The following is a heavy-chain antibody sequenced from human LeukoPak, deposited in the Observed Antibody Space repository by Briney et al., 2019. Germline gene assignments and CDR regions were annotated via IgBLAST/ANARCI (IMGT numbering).Heavy chain of an antibody. CDR1: GYTFFGYY. CDR2: INPNSGDT. J-gene: IGHJ4*02. D-gene: IGHD3-22*01. Sequence: GASVTVSGKASGYTFFGYYMHRVRQAPGQGLEWMGWINPNSGDTKYAQKFQGRVTMTRDTSIRTAYMELSRLRSDDTAVYYCARGDPDYYESRYDYWGQGTLVTVSS. CDR3: ARGDPDYYESRYDY. V-gene: IGHV1-2*02.